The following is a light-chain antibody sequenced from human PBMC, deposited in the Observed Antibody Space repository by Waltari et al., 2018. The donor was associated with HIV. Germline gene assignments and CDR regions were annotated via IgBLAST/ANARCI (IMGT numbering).Light chain of an antibody. Sequence: EIVLTQSPATLSLSPGERATLSCRARQSVSSYLAWYQQKPGQAPRLLIYGASSRPTGIPARFSVSGSGTDFTLTISSLEPGDFGVYYCHQRSNWPITFGQGTRLEIK. CDR2: GAS. CDR1: QSVSSY. V-gene: IGKV3-11*01. J-gene: IGKJ5*01. CDR3: HQRSNWPIT.